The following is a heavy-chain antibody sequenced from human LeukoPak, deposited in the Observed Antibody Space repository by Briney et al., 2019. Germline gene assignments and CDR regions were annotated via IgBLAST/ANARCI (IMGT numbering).Heavy chain of an antibody. D-gene: IGHD3-3*01. Sequence: SETLSLTCVVYGESFSGYYWTWIRQPPGKGLEWIGEINHSGSTNYNPSLKSRVTISVDTSKNQFSLKLSSVTAADTAVYYCARRNYDFWSGLYFDYWGQGTLVTVSS. J-gene: IGHJ4*02. CDR3: ARRNYDFWSGLYFDY. CDR1: GESFSGYY. CDR2: INHSGST. V-gene: IGHV4-34*01.